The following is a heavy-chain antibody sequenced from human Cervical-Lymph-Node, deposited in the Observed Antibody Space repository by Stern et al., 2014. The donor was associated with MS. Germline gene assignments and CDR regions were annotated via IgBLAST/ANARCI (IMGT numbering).Heavy chain of an antibody. Sequence: VQLVQSGAEVTKPGSAVNLSCQTSGFTFRSYAFGWVRQAPGHGLEWIAGGIPVFGTVTYAQKVDGRLAFTGDHAAHYLSMQTPGLTSDDTAIYYCARVRFLVLVVGAHRDFDLWGRGTRVTVS. D-gene: IGHD2-8*02. CDR2: GIPVFGTV. CDR1: GFTFRSYA. CDR3: ARVRFLVLVVGAHRDFDL. V-gene: IGHV1-69*01. J-gene: IGHJ2*01.